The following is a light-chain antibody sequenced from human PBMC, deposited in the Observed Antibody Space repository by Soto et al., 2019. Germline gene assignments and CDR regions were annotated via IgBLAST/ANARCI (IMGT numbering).Light chain of an antibody. Sequence: QSVLTQSSSASASLGSSVKLTCTLSSGHSSYIIAWHQQQPGKAPRYLMKLERSGSYNKGSGVPDRFSGSSSGADRYLTISNLQFEDEADYYCETWDSDTHTVFGGGTKLTVL. CDR3: ETWDSDTHTV. J-gene: IGLJ3*02. V-gene: IGLV4-60*02. CDR2: LERSGSY. CDR1: SGHSSYI.